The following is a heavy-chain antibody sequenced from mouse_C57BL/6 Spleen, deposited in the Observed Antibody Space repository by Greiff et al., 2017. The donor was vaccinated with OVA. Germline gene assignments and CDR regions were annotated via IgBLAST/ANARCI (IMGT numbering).Heavy chain of an antibody. CDR2: IDPSDSYT. CDR1: GYTFTSYW. Sequence: QVQLQQSGAELVKPGASVKLSCKASGYTFTSYWMQWVKQRPGQGLEWIGEIDPSDSYTNYNQKFKGKATLTVDTSSSTAYMQLSSLTSEDSAVYYCARRRTFAYWGQGTLVTVSA. CDR3: ARRRTFAY. V-gene: IGHV1-50*01. J-gene: IGHJ3*01.